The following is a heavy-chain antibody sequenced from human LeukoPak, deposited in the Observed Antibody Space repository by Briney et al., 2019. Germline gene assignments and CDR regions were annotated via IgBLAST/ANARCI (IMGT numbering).Heavy chain of an antibody. CDR1: GFTFSNYY. V-gene: IGHV3-11*04. Sequence: GGSLILSCAASGFTFSNYYMSWIRQAPGKGLVWVSYISSRSSNKYYADSVKGRFTISRDNAKNSLYLQMSSLRAEDTAIYYCAREGWDLNALDIWGQGTMVTVSP. CDR3: AREGWDLNALDI. CDR2: ISSRSSNK. D-gene: IGHD1-26*01. J-gene: IGHJ3*02.